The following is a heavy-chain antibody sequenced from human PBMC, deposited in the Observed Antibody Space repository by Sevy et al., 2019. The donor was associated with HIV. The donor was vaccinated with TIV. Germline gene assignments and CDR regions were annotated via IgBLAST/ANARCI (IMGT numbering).Heavy chain of an antibody. J-gene: IGHJ3*02. Sequence: GGSLRLSCAASGFTFSSYWMSWVRQAPGKGLEWVANIKQDGSEKYYVDSVKGRFTISRDNASNSLYLQMNSLRAEDTAVYYCAVDMADTAMVNDAFDIWGQGTMVTVSS. D-gene: IGHD5-18*01. CDR1: GFTFSSYW. CDR3: AVDMADTAMVNDAFDI. V-gene: IGHV3-7*03. CDR2: IKQDGSEK.